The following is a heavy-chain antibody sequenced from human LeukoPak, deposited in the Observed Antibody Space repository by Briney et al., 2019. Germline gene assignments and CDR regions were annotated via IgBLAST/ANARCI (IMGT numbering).Heavy chain of an antibody. V-gene: IGHV3-15*01. D-gene: IGHD6-19*01. J-gene: IGHJ4*02. CDR3: AKGGWLIEY. CDR1: GFTFGNAW. Sequence: GGSLRLSCAASGFTFGNAWMSWVRQAPGKGLEWVGRIKSRTDGGTTDYAAPVKGRFNISRDDSKNTLCLQMKSLKTEDTAVYYCAKGGWLIEYWGQGTLVTVSS. CDR2: IKSRTDGGTT.